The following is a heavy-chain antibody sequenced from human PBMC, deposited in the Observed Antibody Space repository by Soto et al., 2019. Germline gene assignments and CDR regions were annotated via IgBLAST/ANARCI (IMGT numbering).Heavy chain of an antibody. V-gene: IGHV1-69*13. CDR3: ARDRVVVIGPRVNWFDP. Sequence: SVKVSCKASGGTFSSYAISWVRQAPGQGLEWMGGIIPIFGTANYAQKFQGRVTITADESTSTAYMELSSLRPEDTAVYYCARDRVVVIGPRVNWFDPWGQGTLVTVSS. D-gene: IGHD3-22*01. CDR1: GGTFSSYA. J-gene: IGHJ5*02. CDR2: IIPIFGTA.